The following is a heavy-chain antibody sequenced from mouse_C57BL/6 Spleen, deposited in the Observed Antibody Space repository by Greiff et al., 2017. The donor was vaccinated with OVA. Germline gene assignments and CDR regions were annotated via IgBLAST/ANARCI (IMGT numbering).Heavy chain of an antibody. J-gene: IGHJ4*01. Sequence: VQGVESGAELVRPGASVKLSCTASGFNIKDYYMHWVKQRPEQGLEWIGRIDPEDGDTEYAPKFQGKATMTADTSSNTAYLQLSSLTSEDTAVYYCTGDSSGYEGAMDYWGQGTSVTVSS. CDR1: GFNIKDYY. CDR2: IDPEDGDT. CDR3: TGDSSGYEGAMDY. V-gene: IGHV14-1*01. D-gene: IGHD3-2*02.